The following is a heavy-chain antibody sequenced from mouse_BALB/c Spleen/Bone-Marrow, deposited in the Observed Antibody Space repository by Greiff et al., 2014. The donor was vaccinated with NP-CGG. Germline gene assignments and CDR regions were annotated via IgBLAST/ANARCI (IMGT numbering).Heavy chain of an antibody. CDR2: IDPANGNT. J-gene: IGHJ2*01. D-gene: IGHD1-1*01. Sequence: VKLSCTASGFNIKDTYMHWVKQRPEQGLEWIGRIDPANGNTKYDPKFQGKATITADTSANTADLQLSSLTSEDTAVYYCASYVYGYYFDYWGQGTTLTASS. CDR1: GFNIKDTY. CDR3: ASYVYGYYFDY. V-gene: IGHV14-3*02.